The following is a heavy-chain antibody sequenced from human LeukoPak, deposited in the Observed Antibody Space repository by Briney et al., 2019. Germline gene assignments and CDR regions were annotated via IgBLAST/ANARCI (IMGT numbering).Heavy chain of an antibody. V-gene: IGHV3-33*01. Sequence: GRSLRLSCAASGVTFSSYGMHWVRQAPGKGLEWVAVIWYDGSNKYYADSVKGRFTISRDNSKNTLYLQMNSLRAEDTAVYYCARDFGIAAAKWFAPWGQGTLVTVSS. CDR1: GVTFSSYG. CDR3: ARDFGIAAAKWFAP. CDR2: IWYDGSNK. J-gene: IGHJ5*02. D-gene: IGHD6-13*01.